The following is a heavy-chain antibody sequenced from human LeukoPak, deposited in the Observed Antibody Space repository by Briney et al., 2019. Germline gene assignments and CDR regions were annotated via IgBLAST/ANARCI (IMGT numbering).Heavy chain of an antibody. CDR3: AIRRPRWFGELLYNWFDP. CDR1: GGSVSSGSYY. D-gene: IGHD3-10*01. J-gene: IGHJ5*02. V-gene: IGHV4-61*02. CDR2: IYTSGST. Sequence: SETLSLTCTVSGGSVSSGSYYWSWIRQPAGKGLEWIGRIYTSGSTNYNPSLKSRVTISVDKSKNQFSLKLSSVTAADTAVYYCAIRRPRWFGELLYNWFDPWGQGTLVTVSS.